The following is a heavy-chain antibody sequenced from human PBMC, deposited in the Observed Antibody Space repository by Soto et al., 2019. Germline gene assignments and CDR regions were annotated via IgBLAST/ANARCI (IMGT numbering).Heavy chain of an antibody. CDR3: ARAEATFWTYFDY. J-gene: IGHJ4*01. CDR1: GFTFSTYS. D-gene: IGHD3-3*01. CDR2: IWYDGSNK. V-gene: IGHV3-33*01. Sequence: PGGSLRLSCEASGFTFSTYSMHWVRQVPGKGLEWVAVIWYDGSNKYYADSVKGRFTISRDNSKNTLYLQMNSLRAEDTAFYYCARAEATFWTYFDYWGHGALVTVS.